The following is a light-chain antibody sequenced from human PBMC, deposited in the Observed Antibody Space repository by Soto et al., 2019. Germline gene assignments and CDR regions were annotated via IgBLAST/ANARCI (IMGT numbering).Light chain of an antibody. CDR2: GNS. Sequence: QAVVTQPPSVSGAPGQRVTISCAGSTSNIGAGYDVQWYQQLPGTAPKLLIYGNSNRPSGVPDRFSGSKSGTSASLAITGLRAEDEAHYYCQSFDSSLSVSVFGTGTKVTVL. V-gene: IGLV1-40*01. CDR1: TSNIGAGYD. CDR3: QSFDSSLSVSV. J-gene: IGLJ1*01.